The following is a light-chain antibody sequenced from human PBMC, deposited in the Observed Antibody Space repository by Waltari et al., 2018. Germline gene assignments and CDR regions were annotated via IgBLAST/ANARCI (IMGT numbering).Light chain of an antibody. CDR3: QAWDSSTVLV. CDR2: QDS. V-gene: IGLV3-1*01. J-gene: IGLJ2*01. CDR1: TLGDKY. Sequence: SYELTQPPSVSVSPGQTASITCSGDTLGDKYACWYQQKPGQSPVLVIYQDSKRPSGIPERFSGSNSGNTATLTISGTQAMDEADYYCQAWDSSTVLVFGGGTKLTVL.